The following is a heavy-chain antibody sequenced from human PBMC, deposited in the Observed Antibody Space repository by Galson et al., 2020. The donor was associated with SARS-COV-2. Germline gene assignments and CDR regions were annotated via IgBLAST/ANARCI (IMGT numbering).Heavy chain of an antibody. J-gene: IGHJ1*01. CDR2: IWYDGSNK. D-gene: IGHD6-13*01. CDR3: AKAMAAAGKLYFQH. CDR1: GFTFSSYG. V-gene: IGHV3-33*06. Sequence: SLRLSCAASGFTFSSYGMHWVRQAPGKGLEWVAVIWYDGSNKYYADSVKGRFTISRDNSKNTLYLQMNSLRAEDTAVYYCAKAMAAAGKLYFQHWGQGTLVTVSS.